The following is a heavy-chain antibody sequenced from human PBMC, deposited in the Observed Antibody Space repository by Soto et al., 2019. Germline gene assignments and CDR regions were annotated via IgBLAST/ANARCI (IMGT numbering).Heavy chain of an antibody. V-gene: IGHV3-9*01. D-gene: IGHD3-16*01. CDR1: GFTFDDYA. Sequence: EVQLVESGGGLVQPGRSLRLSCAASGFTFDDYAMHWVRQAPGKGLEWVSGISWNSGSIGYADSVKGRFTISRDNAKNSLYLQMNSLRAEDTALYYWARGFQEADAFDIWGQGTMVTVSS. J-gene: IGHJ3*02. CDR2: ISWNSGSI. CDR3: ARGFQEADAFDI.